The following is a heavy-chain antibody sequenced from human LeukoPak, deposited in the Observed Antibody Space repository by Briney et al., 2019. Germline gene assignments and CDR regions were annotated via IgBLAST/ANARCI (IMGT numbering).Heavy chain of an antibody. CDR3: ARHRPSPDLVGDDSFFDY. Sequence: SETLSLTCTVSGSSISPYYWSWIRQPPGKGLGWIGNVYYSGTTNYNPSLKSRVTLSVDTSKNQFSLILTSVTAADTAVYYCARHRPSPDLVGDDSFFDYWGQGALVTVSS. J-gene: IGHJ4*02. V-gene: IGHV4-59*08. CDR2: VYYSGTT. CDR1: GSSISPYY. D-gene: IGHD4-23*01.